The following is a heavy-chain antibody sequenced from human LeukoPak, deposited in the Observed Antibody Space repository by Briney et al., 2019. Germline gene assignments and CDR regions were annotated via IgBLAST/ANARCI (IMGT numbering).Heavy chain of an antibody. Sequence: SETLSLTCTVSGGSISSGSYYWSWIRQPAGKGLEWIGRIYTSGSTNYNPSLKSRVTISVDTSKNQFSLTLSSVTAADTAVYYCARAVVVTATSVRSDYFDYWGQGTLVTVSS. CDR1: GGSISSGSYY. D-gene: IGHD2-21*02. J-gene: IGHJ4*02. V-gene: IGHV4-61*02. CDR3: ARAVVVTATSVRSDYFDY. CDR2: IYTSGST.